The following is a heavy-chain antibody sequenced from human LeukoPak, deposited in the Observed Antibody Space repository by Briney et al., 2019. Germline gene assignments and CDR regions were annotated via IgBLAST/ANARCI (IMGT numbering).Heavy chain of an antibody. D-gene: IGHD5-12*01. CDR2: IFPGDSNT. CDR3: ARGRSGYDSFDY. V-gene: IGHV5-51*01. J-gene: IGHJ4*02. Sequence: GESLKISCKGSGYSFSNYWIGWVRQMSGKGLEWMGIIFPGDSNTRYSPSFQGQVSISADKSISTAYLQWTSLKASDTAMYYCARGRSGYDSFDYWGQGTLVTVSS. CDR1: GYSFSNYW.